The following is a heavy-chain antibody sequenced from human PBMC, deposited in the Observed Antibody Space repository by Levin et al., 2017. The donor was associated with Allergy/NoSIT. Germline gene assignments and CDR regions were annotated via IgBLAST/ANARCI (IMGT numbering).Heavy chain of an antibody. V-gene: IGHV3-11*01. CDR3: ARDLRFSSSSGLRGYYGMDV. CDR1: GFTFSDYY. J-gene: IGHJ6*02. CDR2: ISSSGSTI. Sequence: GGSLRLSCAASGFTFSDYYMSWIRQAPGKGLEWVSYISSSGSTIYYADSVKGRFTISRDNAKNSLYLQMNSLRAEDTAVYYCARDLRFSSSSGLRGYYGMDVWGQGTTVTVSS. D-gene: IGHD6-6*01.